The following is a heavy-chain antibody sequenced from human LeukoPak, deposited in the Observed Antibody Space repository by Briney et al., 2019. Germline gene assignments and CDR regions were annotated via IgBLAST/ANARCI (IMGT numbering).Heavy chain of an antibody. J-gene: IGHJ4*02. V-gene: IGHV3-23*01. D-gene: IGHD1-14*01. CDR2: ISGGGGTT. CDR3: AKLHNLNCDY. CDR1: GFTFSDYA. Sequence: GGSLRLSCAASGFTFSDYAMSWVRKAPGTGLEWVSTISGGGGTTYYVDSVKGRFTISRDNSKNTFFLQMNNLRPEDTAIYYCAKLHNLNCDYWGLGTLVTVSS.